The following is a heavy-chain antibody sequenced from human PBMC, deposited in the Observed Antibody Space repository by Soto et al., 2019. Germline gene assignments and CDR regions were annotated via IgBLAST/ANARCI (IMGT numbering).Heavy chain of an antibody. CDR3: AKGSITIFVVVIPYYFDY. V-gene: IGHV3-9*01. D-gene: IGHD3-3*01. J-gene: IGHJ4*02. CDR2: ISWNSGSI. CDR1: GFTFDDYA. Sequence: GVSLRLSCAASGFTFDDYAMHWVRQAPGKGLEWVSGISWNSGSIGYADSVKGRFTISRDNAKNSLYLQMNSLRAEDTALYYCAKGSITIFVVVIPYYFDYWGQGTLVTVSS.